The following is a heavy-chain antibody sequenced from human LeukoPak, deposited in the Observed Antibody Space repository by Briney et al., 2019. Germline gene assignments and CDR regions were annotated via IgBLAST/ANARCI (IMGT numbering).Heavy chain of an antibody. CDR2: IRYDGSNK. Sequence: PGGSLRLSCAASGFTFSSYGMHWVRQAPGKGLEWVSFIRYDGSNKYYADSVKGRFTISRDNSKNTLYLQMNSLRAEDTAVYYCAKHPSLQTYYFDYWGQGTLVTVSS. CDR3: AKHPSLQTYYFDY. CDR1: GFTFSSYG. J-gene: IGHJ4*02. V-gene: IGHV3-30*02.